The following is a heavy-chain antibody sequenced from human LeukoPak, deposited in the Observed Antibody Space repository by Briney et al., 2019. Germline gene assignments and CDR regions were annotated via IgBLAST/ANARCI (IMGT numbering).Heavy chain of an antibody. D-gene: IGHD3-3*01. CDR2: IYSSGST. Sequence: SETLSLACTVSGDSISSYYCSWIRQPPGQGLEWIGYIYSSGSTNYNPSLKTRVTISVDTSKNQCALKLSSVTAADTAVYYCASGGRVAFDPWGQGTLVTVPS. V-gene: IGHV4-59*01. CDR1: GDSISSYY. CDR3: ASGGRVAFDP. J-gene: IGHJ5*02.